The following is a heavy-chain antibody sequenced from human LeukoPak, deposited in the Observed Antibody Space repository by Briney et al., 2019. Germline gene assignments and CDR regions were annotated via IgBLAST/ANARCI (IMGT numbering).Heavy chain of an antibody. V-gene: IGHV3-33*01. J-gene: IGHJ4*02. CDR2: IWYDGSNK. CDR3: ARGVTMVRGADLDY. CDR1: GFTFSSYG. Sequence: GRSLRLSCAASGFTFSSYGMHWVRQAPGKGLEWVAVIWYDGSNKYYADSVKGRFTISRDNSKNTLYLQMNSLRAEDTAVYYCARGVTMVRGADLDYWGQGTLVTVSS. D-gene: IGHD3-10*01.